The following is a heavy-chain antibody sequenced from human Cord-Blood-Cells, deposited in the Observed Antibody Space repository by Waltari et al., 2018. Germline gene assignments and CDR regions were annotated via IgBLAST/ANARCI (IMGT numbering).Heavy chain of an antibody. J-gene: IGHJ4*02. D-gene: IGHD2-2*01. CDR3: ARHFGRNIVVVPAAIDY. CDR2: IYYSGTT. V-gene: IGHV4-39*01. Sequence: QLQLQESGPGLVKPSETLSLTCTVSGGSISSSSYYWGWIRQPPGKGLEWIGSIYYSGTTYYNPSLKGRVTMSVDTSKNQFSLKLSSVTAADTAVYYCARHFGRNIVVVPAAIDYWGQGTLVTVSS. CDR1: GGSISSSSYY.